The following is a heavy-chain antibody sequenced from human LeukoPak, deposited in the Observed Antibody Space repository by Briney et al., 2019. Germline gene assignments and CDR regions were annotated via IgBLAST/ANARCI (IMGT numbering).Heavy chain of an antibody. V-gene: IGHV4-61*01. CDR1: GGSVTSGHYN. J-gene: IGHJ6*02. D-gene: IGHD5-18*01. CDR3: ATPRYKYSYGPYGKDV. Sequence: SETLSLTCTVSGGSVTSGHYNWSWLRQPPGKGLECIGYFYYSGSTNYNPSLKSRATISVDTSKNQFSLKLSSVTAADTAVYYCATPRYKYSYGPYGKDVWGQGTTVTVSS. CDR2: FYYSGST.